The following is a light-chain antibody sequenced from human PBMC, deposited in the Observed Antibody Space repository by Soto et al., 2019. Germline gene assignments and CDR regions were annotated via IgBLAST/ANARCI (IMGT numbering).Light chain of an antibody. Sequence: QSVLTQPASVSGSPGQSITISCTGSSSDVSDYKFVSWHQQHPGKAPKLMIYEVSNRPSGVSDRFAGSKSGNTASLTISGLQAEDEADYYCSSYASSTTSVVFGGGTKVTVL. J-gene: IGLJ2*01. V-gene: IGLV2-14*01. CDR1: SSDVSDYKF. CDR2: EVS. CDR3: SSYASSTTSVV.